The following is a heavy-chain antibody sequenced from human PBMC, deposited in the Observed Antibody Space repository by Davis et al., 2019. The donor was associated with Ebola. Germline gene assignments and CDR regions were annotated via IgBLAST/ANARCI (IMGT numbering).Heavy chain of an antibody. J-gene: IGHJ6*04. V-gene: IGHV3-21*01. CDR3: ARDRSIAAADFYYYYGMDV. CDR2: ISSSSSYI. CDR1: GFTFSSYS. D-gene: IGHD6-13*01. Sequence: PGGSLRLSCAASGFTFSSYSMNWVRQAPGKGLEWVSSISSSSSYIYYADSVKGRFTISRDNAKNSLYLQMNSLRAKDTAVYYCARDRSIAAADFYYYYGMDVWGKGTTVTVSS.